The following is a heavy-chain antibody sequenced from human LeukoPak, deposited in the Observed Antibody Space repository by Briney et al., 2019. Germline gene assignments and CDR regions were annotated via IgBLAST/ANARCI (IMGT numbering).Heavy chain of an antibody. CDR1: GFSFSSYW. CDR3: ARGGATVVS. V-gene: IGHV3-7*05. Sequence: GGSLRLSCAASGFSFSSYWMSWVRQAPGGGLEWVANINRDGSEQFYVDSVRGRFTISRDNAKKSLYLQMNSLRPEDTAVYYCARGGATVVSWGQGTLVTVSS. CDR2: INRDGSEQ. D-gene: IGHD1-26*01. J-gene: IGHJ4*02.